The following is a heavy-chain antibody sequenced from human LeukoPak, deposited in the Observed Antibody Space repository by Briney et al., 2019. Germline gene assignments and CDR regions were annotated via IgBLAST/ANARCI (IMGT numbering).Heavy chain of an antibody. D-gene: IGHD3/OR15-3a*01. V-gene: IGHV3-7*01. CDR2: IKHDGSEK. CDR1: GFTFKTHW. CDR3: ARVRFPADC. J-gene: IGHJ1*01. Sequence: GGSLRLSCVVSGFTFKTHWMSWVRQAPGKGLEWVANIKHDGSEKYYKASVNGRFTISRDNANDSLYPHMNSLRVEDTAVYYCARVRFPADCWGQGTLVTVSS.